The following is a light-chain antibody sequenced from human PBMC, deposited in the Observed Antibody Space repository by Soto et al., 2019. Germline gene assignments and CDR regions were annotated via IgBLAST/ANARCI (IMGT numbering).Light chain of an antibody. J-gene: IGKJ1*01. CDR3: QQYNGNSRT. V-gene: IGKV1-5*03. CDR2: KAS. CDR1: QSIDNW. Sequence: DIQVTQSPSTLSASVGDRVTITCRASQSIDNWLAWYQHKPGKAPKLLIFKASALVSGVPSRFSGSGSGTEFTLTISSLQPDDFATYYCQQYNGNSRTFGQGTKVEIK.